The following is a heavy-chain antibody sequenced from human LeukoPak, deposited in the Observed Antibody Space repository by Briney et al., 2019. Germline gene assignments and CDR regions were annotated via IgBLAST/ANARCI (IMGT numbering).Heavy chain of an antibody. D-gene: IGHD6-13*01. Sequence: GGSLRLSCAASGFTFSSYAMSWVRQAPGKGLEWVGRTRNKANSYTTEYAASVKGRFTISRDDSKNSLYLQMNSLKTEDTAVYYCARSSSWYPFDYWGQGTLVTVSS. CDR2: TRNKANSYTT. CDR1: GFTFSSYA. CDR3: ARSSSWYPFDY. J-gene: IGHJ4*02. V-gene: IGHV3-72*01.